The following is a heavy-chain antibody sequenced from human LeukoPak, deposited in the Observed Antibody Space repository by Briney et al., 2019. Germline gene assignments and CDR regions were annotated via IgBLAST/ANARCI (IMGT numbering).Heavy chain of an antibody. CDR1: GYSFTSYW. D-gene: IGHD2-2*02. CDR3: ARTDIVVVPAAIRIDAFDI. V-gene: IGHV5-51*01. J-gene: IGHJ3*02. Sequence: HGESLKISCKGSGYSFTSYWIGWVRQMPGKGLEWMGIIYPGDSDTRYSPSFQGQVTISPDKSISTAYLQWSSLKASDTAMYYCARTDIVVVPAAIRIDAFDIWGQGTMVTVSS. CDR2: IYPGDSDT.